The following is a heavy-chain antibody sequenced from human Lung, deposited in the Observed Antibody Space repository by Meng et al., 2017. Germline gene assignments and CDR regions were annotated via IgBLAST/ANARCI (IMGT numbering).Heavy chain of an antibody. CDR1: GCSISSGDYF. D-gene: IGHD2-2*02. J-gene: IGHJ5*02. CDR2: ISSSGST. Sequence: QVQLRESGPGLVKPSQTLSLTCTVSGCSISSGDYFWIWIRQPPGEGLEWIGYISSSGSTYYNPSLKSRLTISLDTSKNQLSLTLNSVTAADTTVYYCARVIGDCTTCYKGWFDPWGQGTLVTVSS. CDR3: ARVIGDCTTCYKGWFDP. V-gene: IGHV4-30-4*01.